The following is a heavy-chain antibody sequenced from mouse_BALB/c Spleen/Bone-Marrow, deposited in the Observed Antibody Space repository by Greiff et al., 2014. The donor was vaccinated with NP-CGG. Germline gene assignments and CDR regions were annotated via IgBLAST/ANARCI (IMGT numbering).Heavy chain of an antibody. CDR1: GYTFTSYW. Sequence: QVHVKQSGAELARPGASVKLSCKASGYTFTSYWMQWVKQRPGQGLEWIGAVYPGDGDTRYTQKLKGKATLTADKSSSTAYMQLSSLASEDSAVYYCARYYYGSSYEYFDVWGAGTTVTVSS. D-gene: IGHD1-1*01. J-gene: IGHJ1*01. V-gene: IGHV1-87*01. CDR2: VYPGDGDT. CDR3: ARYYYGSSYEYFDV.